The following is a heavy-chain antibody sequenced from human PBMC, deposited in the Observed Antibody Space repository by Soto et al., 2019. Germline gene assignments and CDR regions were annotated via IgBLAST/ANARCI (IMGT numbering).Heavy chain of an antibody. CDR2: ISGNSGKT. V-gene: IGHV3-23*01. Sequence: EVQLLESGGGFVQPGGSLSLSCTASGVGLSTYAISWVRQAPGKGLEWGSVISGNSGKTDYADSVKGRFSISRDKSENTGYLQMNRLRAEDTAVYYCALPSCGGNCYSPFDYWGQGTLVTVSS. CDR1: GVGLSTYA. J-gene: IGHJ4*02. CDR3: ALPSCGGNCYSPFDY. D-gene: IGHD2-21*02.